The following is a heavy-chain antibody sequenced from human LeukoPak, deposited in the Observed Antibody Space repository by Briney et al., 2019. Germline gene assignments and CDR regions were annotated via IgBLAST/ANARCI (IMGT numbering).Heavy chain of an antibody. V-gene: IGHV4-39*01. J-gene: IGHJ5*02. CDR2: IYYSGST. CDR3: ARAANLGYCSSTSCYKINNWFDP. D-gene: IGHD2-2*02. CDR1: GGSISSSSYY. Sequence: PSETLSLTCTVSGGSISSSSYYWGWIRQPPGKGLEWIGSIYYSGSTYYNPSLKSRVTISVDTSKNQFSLKLSSVTAADTAVYYCARAANLGYCSSTSCYKINNWFDPWGQGTLVTVSS.